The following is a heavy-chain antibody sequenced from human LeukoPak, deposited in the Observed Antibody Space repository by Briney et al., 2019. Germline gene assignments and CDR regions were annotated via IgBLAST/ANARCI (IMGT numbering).Heavy chain of an antibody. CDR2: IYYNGIT. V-gene: IGHV4-31*03. CDR3: ATQILESSAERRWFDP. J-gene: IGHJ5*02. D-gene: IGHD3-22*01. Sequence: PSETLSLTCTVPGGSISSGAYYWSWIRQHPGKGLEWIADIYYNGITHYNPSLKSRLTISMDTSKNQFSLKLNSVSAADTAVYFCATQILESSAERRWFDPWGQGTLVTVSS. CDR1: GGSISSGAYY.